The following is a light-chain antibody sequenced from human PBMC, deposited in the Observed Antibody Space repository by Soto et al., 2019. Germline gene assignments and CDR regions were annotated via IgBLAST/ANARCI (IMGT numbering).Light chain of an antibody. V-gene: IGLV2-14*01. CDR1: SSDVGRFNF. CDR3: SSYTTRSTYG. CDR2: EVT. J-gene: IGLJ1*01. Sequence: QSALTQPASVSGSPGQSITISCTGTSSDVGRFNFVSWFQQHPGKAPKLLIYEVTKRPSGVSNRFSGSKSANTASLTISGLQTEDEADYYCSSYTTRSTYGFGTGTKLTVL.